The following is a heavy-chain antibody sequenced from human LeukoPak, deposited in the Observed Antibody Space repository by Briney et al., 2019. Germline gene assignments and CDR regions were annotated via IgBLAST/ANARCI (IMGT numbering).Heavy chain of an antibody. CDR2: IKQDGSEK. D-gene: IGHD3-10*01. CDR1: GFIFRNYG. J-gene: IGHJ6*03. V-gene: IGHV3-7*01. Sequence: GGSLRLSCAASGFIFRNYGMNWVRQAPGKGLEWVANIKQDGSEKNYVDSVRGRFTISRDNAKNSLYLQMNSLRAEDTAVYYCARDHGSMVRGVIGRSSDYYYYYYMDVWGKGTTVTVSS. CDR3: ARDHGSMVRGVIGRSSDYYYYYYMDV.